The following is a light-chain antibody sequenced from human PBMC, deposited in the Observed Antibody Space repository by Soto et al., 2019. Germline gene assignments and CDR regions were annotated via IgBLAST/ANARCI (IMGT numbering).Light chain of an antibody. Sequence: QSVLTQPASVFGSPGQSITISCTGTSRDVGGYNYVSWYQHHPGKAPKLMIYEVTNRPSGVSDRFSGSKSGNTASLTISGLQAEDEGDYYCSSFTTSTTLIFGGGTKVTVL. CDR3: SSFTTSTTLI. V-gene: IGLV2-14*01. CDR2: EVT. CDR1: SRDVGGYNY. J-gene: IGLJ2*01.